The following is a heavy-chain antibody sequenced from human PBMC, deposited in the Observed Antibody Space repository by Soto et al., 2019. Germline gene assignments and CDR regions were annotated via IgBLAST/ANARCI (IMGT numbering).Heavy chain of an antibody. J-gene: IGHJ4*02. Sequence: EVQLVESGGGLVQPGGSLRLSCAASGFTFSSYWMSWVRQAPGKGLEWVANIKQDGSEKYYVDSVKGRFTISRDNAKNSLYLQMNSLRAEDTAVYYCARDRIAVAGNRFDYWGQGTLVTVSS. D-gene: IGHD6-19*01. CDR2: IKQDGSEK. CDR1: GFTFSSYW. CDR3: ARDRIAVAGNRFDY. V-gene: IGHV3-7*01.